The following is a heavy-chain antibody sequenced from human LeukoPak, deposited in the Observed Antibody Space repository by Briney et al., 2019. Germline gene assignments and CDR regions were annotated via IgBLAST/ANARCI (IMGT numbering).Heavy chain of an antibody. Sequence: LTGGSLRLSCAASGFTFSIYAMSWVRQAPGKGLEWVSSISGSGGGDSTYYADSVKGRFTVSRDSSKNTLYLQMNRLRAEDTAVYYCAKEEWLGKMNLFDYWGQGTLVTVSS. D-gene: IGHD6-19*01. CDR3: AKEEWLGKMNLFDY. CDR1: GFTFSIYA. V-gene: IGHV3-23*01. CDR2: ISGSGGGDST. J-gene: IGHJ4*02.